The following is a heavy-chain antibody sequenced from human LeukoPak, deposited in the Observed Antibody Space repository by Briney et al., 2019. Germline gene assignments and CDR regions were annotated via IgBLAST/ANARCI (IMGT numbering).Heavy chain of an antibody. CDR1: GYSFTSYW. CDR3: ARRKSGYDLDAFDI. V-gene: IGHV5-10-1*01. Sequence: GESLKISCKGSGYSFTSYWISWVRQMPGKGLEWMGRIDPSDSYTNYSPSFQSHVTISADKSISTAYLQWSSLKASDTAMYYCARRKSGYDLDAFDIWGQGTMVTVSS. CDR2: IDPSDSYT. J-gene: IGHJ3*02. D-gene: IGHD5-12*01.